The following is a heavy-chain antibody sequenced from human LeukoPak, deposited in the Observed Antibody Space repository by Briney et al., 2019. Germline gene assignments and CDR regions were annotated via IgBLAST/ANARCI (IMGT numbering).Heavy chain of an antibody. V-gene: IGHV3-66*01. CDR3: ATAEKGYSYGYLGY. D-gene: IGHD5-18*01. CDR1: GFTFGSYG. Sequence: GGSLRLSCAASGFTFGSYGMSWVHQAPGKGLEWVSVIYSGGSTYYADSVKGRFTISRDNSKNTLYLQMNSLRAEDTAVYYCATAEKGYSYGYLGYWGQGTLVTVSS. CDR2: IYSGGST. J-gene: IGHJ4*02.